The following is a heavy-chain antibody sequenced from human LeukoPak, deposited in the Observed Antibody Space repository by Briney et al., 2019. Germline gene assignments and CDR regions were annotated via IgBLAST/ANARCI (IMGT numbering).Heavy chain of an antibody. CDR1: GFTFSSYA. D-gene: IGHD2-2*01. Sequence: GRSLRLSCAASGFTFSSYAMHWVRQAPGKGLEWVAVISYDGSNKYYADSVKGRFTISRDNSKNTLYLQMNSLRDEDTAVYYCARDLGCSSTICYDGGHWFDPWGQGTLVTVSS. CDR3: ARDLGCSSTICYDGGHWFDP. CDR2: ISYDGSNK. V-gene: IGHV3-30-3*01. J-gene: IGHJ5*02.